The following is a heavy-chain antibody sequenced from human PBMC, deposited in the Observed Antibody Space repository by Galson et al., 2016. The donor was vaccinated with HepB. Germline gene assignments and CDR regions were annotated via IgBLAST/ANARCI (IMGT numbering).Heavy chain of an antibody. CDR3: APSRRTGWY. J-gene: IGHJ2*01. CDR2: VSGSGVAT. Sequence: SLRLSCAASGFTYAAYAIAWVRQAPGKGLQWVASVSGSGVATYYADSVKGRFTISRDENKNTVYLQMNSLRAEDTAVYYCAPSRRTGWY. V-gene: IGHV3-23*01. D-gene: IGHD1-1*01. CDR1: GFTYAAYA.